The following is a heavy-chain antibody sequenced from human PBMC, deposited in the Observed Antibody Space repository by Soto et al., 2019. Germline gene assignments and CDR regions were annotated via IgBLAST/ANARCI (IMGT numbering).Heavy chain of an antibody. J-gene: IGHJ6*02. CDR3: ARDRGVLVPAALGTYYYYYYGMDV. CDR1: GGSVRGYY. Sequence: SETLSLTCSVFGGSVRGYYWSWIRQPPGKGLEWIGYIYYSGSTNYNPSLKSRVTISVDTSKNQFSLKLSSVTAADTAVYYCARDRGVLVPAALGTYYYYYYGMDVWGQGTTVTVSS. V-gene: IGHV4-59*02. CDR2: IYYSGST. D-gene: IGHD2-2*01.